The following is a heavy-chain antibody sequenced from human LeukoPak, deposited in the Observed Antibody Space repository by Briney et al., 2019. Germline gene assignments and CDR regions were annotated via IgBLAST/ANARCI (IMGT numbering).Heavy chain of an antibody. V-gene: IGHV3-33*01. D-gene: IGHD5-24*01. CDR2: IWYDGSNK. Sequence: PGRSLRLSSAASGFTFSRYGLHWVRQAPGKGLEWVADIWYDGSNKYYADSVKGRFTISKDNSQNTLYLQMNRLRAEDTAVYYCSRDFNRWLQPYYFVYGGEGTLVTVSS. J-gene: IGHJ4*02. CDR1: GFTFSRYG. CDR3: SRDFNRWLQPYYFVY.